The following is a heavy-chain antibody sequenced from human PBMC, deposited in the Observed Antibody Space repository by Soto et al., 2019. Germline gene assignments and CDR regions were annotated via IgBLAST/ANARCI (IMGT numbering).Heavy chain of an antibody. CDR1: GFTFSSYA. J-gene: IGHJ4*02. CDR2: ISGSGGST. CDR3: AKDYYDSSGYYSELDY. Sequence: EVQLLESGGGLVQPGGSLRLSCAASGFTFSSYAMSWVRQAPGKWLEWVSAISGSGGSTYYADSVKGRFTISRDKSKNALYLQMNSLRAEDTAVYYCAKDYYDSSGYYSELDYWGQATLVTVSS. V-gene: IGHV3-23*01. D-gene: IGHD3-22*01.